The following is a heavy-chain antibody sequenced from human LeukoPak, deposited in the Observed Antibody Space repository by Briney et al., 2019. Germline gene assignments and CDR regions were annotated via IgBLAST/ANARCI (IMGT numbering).Heavy chain of an antibody. Sequence: PGESLKISCKGSGYMVSNYWITWVRQMPGKGLEWMGIIYPTDSDTKYSPSFQGQVTISADKSITTAYLQWSSLQASDTAMYNCARQTATATFDYWGQGTLVTVSS. CDR3: ARQTATATFDY. CDR2: IYPTDSDT. J-gene: IGHJ4*02. CDR1: GYMVSNYW. D-gene: IGHD1-26*01. V-gene: IGHV5-51*01.